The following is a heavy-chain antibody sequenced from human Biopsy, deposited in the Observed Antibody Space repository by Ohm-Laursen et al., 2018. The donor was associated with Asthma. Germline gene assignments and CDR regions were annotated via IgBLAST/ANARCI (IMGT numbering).Heavy chain of an antibody. D-gene: IGHD6-19*01. CDR1: GASITTPNY. J-gene: IGHJ5*02. CDR2: VYYTGNT. V-gene: IGHV4-39*01. Sequence: SETLSLTCAVSGASITTPNYWAWIRQPPGRGLEWLGSVYYTGNTIYSSSLRSRLTMSCYSSRSQFSLRLISVTAADRGVYYCARHWSGNGWEDVHNWFDPWGPGIGVTVSS. CDR3: ARHWSGNGWEDVHNWFDP.